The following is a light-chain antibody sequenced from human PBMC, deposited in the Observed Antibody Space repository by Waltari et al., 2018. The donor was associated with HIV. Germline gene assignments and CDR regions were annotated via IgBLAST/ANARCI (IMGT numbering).Light chain of an antibody. CDR1: NIGNKN. J-gene: IGLJ2*01. Sequence: SYVLTQPPSVSVAPGQTATITCGGNNIGNKNVPWYQQTPGQAPVLVFYDDSDRPSGIPERFSGSNSGNTATLTISRVEVGDEADYYCQVWDGSSDHPKVVLGGGTKLTVL. CDR2: DDS. V-gene: IGLV3-21*02. CDR3: QVWDGSSDHPKVV.